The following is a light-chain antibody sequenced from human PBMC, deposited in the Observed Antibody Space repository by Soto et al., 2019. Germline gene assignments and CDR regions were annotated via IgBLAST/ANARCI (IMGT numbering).Light chain of an antibody. CDR2: GAS. J-gene: IGKJ2*01. V-gene: IGKV1-6*01. Sequence: AIQMTQSPSSLSASVGDRVTITCRASQGIRNDLGWYQQKPGKAPKFLIYGASNLQSGVPSRFSGSGSGTDFTLTTNSLQPEDFATYYCLQDYNFPYTFGQGTKLEIK. CDR1: QGIRND. CDR3: LQDYNFPYT.